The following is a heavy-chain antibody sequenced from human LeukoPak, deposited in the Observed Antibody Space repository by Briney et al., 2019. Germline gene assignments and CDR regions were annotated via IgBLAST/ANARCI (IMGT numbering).Heavy chain of an antibody. CDR1: GYSISSGYY. CDR2: IYQSGST. J-gene: IGHJ1*01. V-gene: IGHV4-38-2*02. CDR3: ARAQGYSSGWDFQH. Sequence: PSETLSLTCSVSGYSISSGYYWGWIRQPPGKGLEWIGSIYQSGSTYYNASLKSRVTISVDTSKNQFSLKLSSVTAADTAVYYCARAQGYSSGWDFQHWGQGTLVTVSS. D-gene: IGHD6-19*01.